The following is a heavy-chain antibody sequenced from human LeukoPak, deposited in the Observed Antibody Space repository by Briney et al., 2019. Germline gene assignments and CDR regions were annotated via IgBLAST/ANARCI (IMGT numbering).Heavy chain of an antibody. CDR2: IYYSGST. D-gene: IGHD3-22*01. CDR1: GGSFSGYY. J-gene: IGHJ4*02. CDR3: ARLGYYDSSGYYLFDY. V-gene: IGHV4-34*01. Sequence: PSETLSLTCAVYGGSFSGYYWSWIRQPPGKGLEWIGSIYYSGSTYYNPSLKSRVTISVDTSKNQSSLKLSSVTAADTAVYYCARLGYYDSSGYYLFDYWGQGTLVTVSS.